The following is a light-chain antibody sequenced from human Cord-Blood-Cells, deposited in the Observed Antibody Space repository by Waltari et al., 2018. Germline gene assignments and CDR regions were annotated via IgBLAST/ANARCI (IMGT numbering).Light chain of an antibody. CDR2: DAS. Sequence: EIVLTQSPATLSLSPGERATLSCRASPSVSSYLAWYQQKPGQAPRLLIYDASNRATGIPARFSGSGSGTDFTLTIGSLEPEDFAVYYCQQRSNWYTFGQGTKLEIK. V-gene: IGKV3-11*01. CDR1: PSVSSY. CDR3: QQRSNWYT. J-gene: IGKJ2*01.